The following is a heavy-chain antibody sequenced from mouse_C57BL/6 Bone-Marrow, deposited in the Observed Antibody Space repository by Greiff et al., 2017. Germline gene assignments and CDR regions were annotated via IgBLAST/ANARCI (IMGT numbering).Heavy chain of an antibody. D-gene: IGHD1-1*01. V-gene: IGHV1-74*01. CDR1: GYTFTSYW. J-gene: IGHJ3*01. CDR2: IHPSDSDT. Sequence: QVQLQQPGAELVKPGASVKVSCKASGYTFTSYWMHWVKQRPGQGLEWIGRIHPSDSDTNYNQKFKGKATLTVDKSSSTAYMQLSSLTSEDSAVYDCAIYYYGSSGGFAYWGQGTLVTVSA. CDR3: AIYYYGSSGGFAY.